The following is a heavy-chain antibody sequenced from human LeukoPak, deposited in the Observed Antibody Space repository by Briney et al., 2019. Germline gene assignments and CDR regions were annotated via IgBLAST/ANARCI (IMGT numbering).Heavy chain of an antibody. J-gene: IGHJ6*03. Sequence: ASVKVSCKASGYTFTGYYMHWVRQAPGQGLEWMGWINPNSGGTNYAQKFQGWVTMTRDTSISTAYMELSRLRSDDTAVYYCARCAGRFYYYYMDVWGKGTTVTVSS. CDR1: GYTFTGYY. V-gene: IGHV1-2*04. D-gene: IGHD2-15*01. CDR2: INPNSGGT. CDR3: ARCAGRFYYYYMDV.